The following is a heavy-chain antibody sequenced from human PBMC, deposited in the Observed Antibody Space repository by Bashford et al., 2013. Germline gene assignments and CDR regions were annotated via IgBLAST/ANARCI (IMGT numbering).Heavy chain of an antibody. CDR3: ARGRRYSSGWYGFDY. CDR2: INAGNGNT. V-gene: IGHV1-3*01. J-gene: IGHJ4*02. Sequence: LRQAPGQRLEWMGWINAGNGNTKYSQKFQGRVTITRDTSASTAYMELSSLRSEDTAVYYCARGRRYSSGWYGFDYWGQGTLVTVSS. D-gene: IGHD6-19*01.